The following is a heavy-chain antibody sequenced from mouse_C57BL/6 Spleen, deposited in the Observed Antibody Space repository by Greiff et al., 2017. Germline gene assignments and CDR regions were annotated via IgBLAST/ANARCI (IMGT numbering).Heavy chain of an antibody. CDR3: ARRNYGNSYHFDY. V-gene: IGHV1-63*01. J-gene: IGHJ2*01. CDR1: GYTFTNYW. Sequence: QVQLKESGAELVRPGTSVKMSCKASGYTFTNYWIGWAKQRPGHGLEWIGDIYPGGGYTNYNEKFKGKDTLTADKSSSTAYMQFSSLTSEDSAIYYCARRNYGNSYHFDYWGQGTTLTVSS. D-gene: IGHD1-1*01. CDR2: IYPGGGYT.